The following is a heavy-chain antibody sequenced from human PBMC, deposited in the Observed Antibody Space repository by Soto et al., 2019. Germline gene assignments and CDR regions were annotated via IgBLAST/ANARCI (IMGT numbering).Heavy chain of an antibody. D-gene: IGHD3-10*01. J-gene: IGHJ4*02. Sequence: GGSLTLSCAVSGFTVSSRYLTWVRQAPGKGLEWVAILYTGTDTVYADSVKGRFTISRDSSKNPLYLQMHSLRSENTAKKFWARSPYTGASAGRFLDYWGQGSLVTVSS. CDR3: ARSPYTGASAGRFLDY. CDR2: LYTGTDT. CDR1: GFTVSSRY. V-gene: IGHV3-53*01.